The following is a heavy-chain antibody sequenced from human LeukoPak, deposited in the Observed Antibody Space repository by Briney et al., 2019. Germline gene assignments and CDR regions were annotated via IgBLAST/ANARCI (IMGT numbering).Heavy chain of an antibody. CDR3: AKGSLILVVTLDAFDI. CDR2: ISGSGGDT. CDR1: GFTFSSYA. Sequence: SGGSLRLSCAASGFTFSSYAMSWVRQAPGKGLEWVSAISGSGGDTYYADSVKGRFAISRDNSKNTVYLQMTSLRAEDTAVYYCAKGSLILVVTLDAFDIWGQGTMVTVSS. V-gene: IGHV3-23*01. D-gene: IGHD3-22*01. J-gene: IGHJ3*02.